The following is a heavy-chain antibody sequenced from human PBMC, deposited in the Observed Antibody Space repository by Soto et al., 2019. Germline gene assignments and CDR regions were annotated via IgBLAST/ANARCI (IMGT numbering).Heavy chain of an antibody. CDR3: TSLNYYDTSGYPYFFDH. V-gene: IGHV4-59*12. D-gene: IGHD3-22*01. J-gene: IGHJ4*02. Sequence: EPLSVTGSDSGESITDYYWSWIRQSPGKGLEWIGYVHSVGTTKYNPSHKSRVTISVDTSKKRFSLNLRSVTAADTAVYYCTSLNYYDTSGYPYFFDHWGQGAPVTVSS. CDR2: VHSVGTT. CDR1: GESITDYY.